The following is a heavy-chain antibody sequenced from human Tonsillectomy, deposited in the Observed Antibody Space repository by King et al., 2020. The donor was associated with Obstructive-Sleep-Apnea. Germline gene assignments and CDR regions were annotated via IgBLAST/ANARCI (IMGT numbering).Heavy chain of an antibody. V-gene: IGHV3-30*18. Sequence: QLVESGGGAVQPGRSLRLSCAASGFTFSNYGMHWVRQAPGKGLEWVAVISFDGSIERYADSVKGRFTISRDNPKNTLHLQMNGLRAEDTAVYYCAKEASGWHHFDNWGLGTLVTVSS. D-gene: IGHD6-19*01. CDR1: GFTFSNYG. J-gene: IGHJ4*02. CDR3: AKEASGWHHFDN. CDR2: ISFDGSIE.